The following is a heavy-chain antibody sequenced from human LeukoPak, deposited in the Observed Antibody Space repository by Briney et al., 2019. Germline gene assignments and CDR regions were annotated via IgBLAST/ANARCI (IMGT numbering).Heavy chain of an antibody. CDR2: IIPIFGTA. V-gene: IGHV1-69*01. J-gene: IGHJ4*03. CDR1: GGTFSSYA. Sequence: GSSVTVSCKASGGTFSSYAISWVRQAPGQGLEWMGGIIPIFGTANYAQKSQGRVTITADESTSTAYMELSSLRSEDTAVYYCARGGEGYFDYWGQGTLVTVSS. CDR3: ARGGEGYFDY.